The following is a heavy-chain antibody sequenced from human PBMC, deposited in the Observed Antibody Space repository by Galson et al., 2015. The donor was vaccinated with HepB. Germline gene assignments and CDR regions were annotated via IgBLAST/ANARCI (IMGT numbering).Heavy chain of an antibody. CDR3: ALIWGFEYYDILTGYESVDY. CDR2: ISSSSSYI. D-gene: IGHD3-9*01. CDR1: GFTFSSYS. J-gene: IGHJ4*02. V-gene: IGHV3-21*01. Sequence: SLRLSCAASGFTFSSYSMNWVRQAPGKGLEWVSSISSSSSYIYYADSVKGRFTISRDNAKNSLYLQMNSLRAEDTAVYYCALIWGFEYYDILTGYESVDYWGQGTLVTVSS.